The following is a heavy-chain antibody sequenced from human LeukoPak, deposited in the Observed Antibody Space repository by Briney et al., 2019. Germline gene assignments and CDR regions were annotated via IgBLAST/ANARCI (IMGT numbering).Heavy chain of an antibody. Sequence: ASMKISCKASGYTFTSHYVHWVRQAPGQGGDWMGMINLSGGSTSYLQKFQGRVTMTRDTSTTTLYMDLSSLRSEDTAVYYCARSPITNIWYYFDYWGQGTLVTVSS. CDR2: INLSGGST. V-gene: IGHV1-46*01. J-gene: IGHJ4*02. CDR1: GYTFTSHY. D-gene: IGHD2-8*02. CDR3: ARSPITNIWYYFDY.